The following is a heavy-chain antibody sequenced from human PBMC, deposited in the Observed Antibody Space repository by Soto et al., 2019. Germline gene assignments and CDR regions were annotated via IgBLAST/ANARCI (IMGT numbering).Heavy chain of an antibody. D-gene: IGHD2-8*01. CDR3: ASTPPYCTNGVCYTKYYFDY. CDR1: GFTFSSYA. Sequence: LRLSCAASGFTFSSYAMSWVRQAPGKGLEWVSAISGSGGSTYYADSVKGRFTISRDNSKNTLYLQMNSLRAEDTAVYYCASTPPYCTNGVCYTKYYFDYWGQGTLVTVSS. V-gene: IGHV3-23*01. CDR2: ISGSGGST. J-gene: IGHJ4*02.